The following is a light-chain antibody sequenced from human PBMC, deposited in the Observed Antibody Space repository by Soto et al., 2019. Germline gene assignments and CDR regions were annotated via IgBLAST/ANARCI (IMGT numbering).Light chain of an antibody. Sequence: DIPMTQSPSSLSASVGDWATITCRASQATSNYLAWFQQHPGKAPRSLIYVASTLQSRVPSRFSGSGSGTDFTLTISSLQPEDFATYFCQQYNTCPLTFGQGTKVDIK. V-gene: IGKV1-16*01. CDR1: QATSNY. CDR3: QQYNTCPLT. CDR2: VAS. J-gene: IGKJ1*01.